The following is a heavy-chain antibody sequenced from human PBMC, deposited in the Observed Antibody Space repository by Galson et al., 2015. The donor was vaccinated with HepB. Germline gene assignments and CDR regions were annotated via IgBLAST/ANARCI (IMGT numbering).Heavy chain of an antibody. J-gene: IGHJ3*02. CDR2: VFWSGTT. D-gene: IGHD4-17*01. Sequence: EPLSLTCSVSGGSIRNPDYCWSWIRQSPGKGLEGIGYVFWSGTTIYTSSLRSRVTISVDKSKNQFSLNGKSMAYAEMAMFYCARTPTYGLRDPPSNFDIWGQGTMVSVSS. V-gene: IGHV4-61*08. CDR3: ARTPTYGLRDPPSNFDI. CDR1: GGSIRNPDYC.